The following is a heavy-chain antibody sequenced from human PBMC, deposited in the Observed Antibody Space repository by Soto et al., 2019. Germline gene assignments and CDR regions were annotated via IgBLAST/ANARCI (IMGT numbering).Heavy chain of an antibody. D-gene: IGHD3-3*01. Sequence: QVQLVQSGAEVKKPGASVKVSCKASGYTFTGYYMHWVRQAPGQGLEWMGWINPNSGGTNYAQKFQGRVTMTRDTSISTAYMELSRLGSDDTAVYYCARGLTIFGVSPGLDPWGQGTLVTVSS. CDR1: GYTFTGYY. J-gene: IGHJ5*02. CDR3: ARGLTIFGVSPGLDP. V-gene: IGHV1-2*02. CDR2: INPNSGGT.